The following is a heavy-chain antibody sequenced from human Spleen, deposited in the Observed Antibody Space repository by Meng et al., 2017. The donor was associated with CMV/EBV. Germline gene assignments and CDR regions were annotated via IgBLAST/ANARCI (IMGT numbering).Heavy chain of an antibody. CDR1: GFTVSSNY. CDR3: ASRPRDWGPTYYYYGMDV. V-gene: IGHV3-53*05. CDR2: IYSGGST. D-gene: IGHD3/OR15-3a*01. J-gene: IGHJ6*02. Sequence: GGSLRLSCAASGFTVSSNYMSWVRQAPGKGLEWVSVIYSGGSTYYADSVKGRFTISRDNSKNTLYLQMNSLRAEDTAVYYCASRPRDWGPTYYYYGMDVWGQGTTVTVSS.